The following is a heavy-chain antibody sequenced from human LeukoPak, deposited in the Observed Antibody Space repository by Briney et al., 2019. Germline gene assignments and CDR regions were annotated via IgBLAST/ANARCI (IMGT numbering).Heavy chain of an antibody. Sequence: GGSLRLSCAASGFTLSDHYMSWIRQAPGKGLEWVSYITPSGDSTDYADSVKGRFTIPRDNAKHSLHLQMNSLRAEDTAVYFYARGHHWLDLWGQGTLVAVSP. CDR1: GFTLSDHY. V-gene: IGHV3-11*01. D-gene: IGHD6-19*01. CDR2: ITPSGDST. CDR3: ARGHHWLDL. J-gene: IGHJ4*02.